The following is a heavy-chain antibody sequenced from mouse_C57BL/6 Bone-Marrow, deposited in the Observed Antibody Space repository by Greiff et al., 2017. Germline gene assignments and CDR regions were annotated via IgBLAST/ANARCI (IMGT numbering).Heavy chain of an antibody. Sequence: QVQLQQSGPGLVAPSQSLSITCTVSGFSLTSYGVSWVRQPPGKGLEWLGVIWGDGSTNYHSALISRLSTSKDNSKCQVFLKMNSLLTDDTATYDGAKVKWGYYGSSYERYSDVWGTGTTVTVSS. CDR1: GFSLTSYG. CDR3: AKVKWGYYGSSYERYSDV. D-gene: IGHD1-1*01. J-gene: IGHJ1*03. CDR2: IWGDGST. V-gene: IGHV2-3*01.